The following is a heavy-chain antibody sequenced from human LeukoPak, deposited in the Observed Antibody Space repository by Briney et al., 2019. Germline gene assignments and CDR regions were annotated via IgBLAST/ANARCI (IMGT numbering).Heavy chain of an antibody. CDR1: GGSISSYY. D-gene: IGHD6-19*01. J-gene: IGHJ6*03. CDR3: ARDKRVAVAGTYIYYYYMDV. Sequence: SETLSLTCTVSGGSISSYYWSWIRQPAGKGLEWIGRIYISGSGSTNYNPSLKSRVTMSVDTSKNQFSLKLSSVTAADAAVYYCARDKRVAVAGTYIYYYYMDVWGNGTTVTISS. V-gene: IGHV4-4*07. CDR2: IYISGSGST.